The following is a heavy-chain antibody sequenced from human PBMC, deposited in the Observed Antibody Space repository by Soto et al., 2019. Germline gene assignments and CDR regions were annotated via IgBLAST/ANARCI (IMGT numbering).Heavy chain of an antibody. D-gene: IGHD6-6*01. Sequence: QVQLQQWGAGLLKPSETLSLTCAVYGGSFSGYYWSWIRQPPGKGLEWIGEINHSGSTNYNPSLKSRVTISVDTSKNQFSLKLSSVTAADTAVYYCASQLLPYYYYGMDVWGQGTTVTVSS. CDR2: INHSGST. CDR1: GGSFSGYY. J-gene: IGHJ6*02. V-gene: IGHV4-34*01. CDR3: ASQLLPYYYYGMDV.